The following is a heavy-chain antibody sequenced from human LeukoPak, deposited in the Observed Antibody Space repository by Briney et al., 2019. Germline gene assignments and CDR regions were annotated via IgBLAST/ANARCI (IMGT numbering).Heavy chain of an antibody. V-gene: IGHV3-35*02. CDR1: GFTFGNSD. Sequence: GGSLRLSCAASGFTFGNSDMNWVHQAPGKGLEWVSGVSWNGSRTHYADSVKGQFIISRDNSRNTLYLQMNSLRAEDTALYYCAKDIKGYSGYVGDAFDIWGQGTMVTVSS. D-gene: IGHD5-12*01. CDR2: VSWNGSRT. J-gene: IGHJ3*02. CDR3: AKDIKGYSGYVGDAFDI.